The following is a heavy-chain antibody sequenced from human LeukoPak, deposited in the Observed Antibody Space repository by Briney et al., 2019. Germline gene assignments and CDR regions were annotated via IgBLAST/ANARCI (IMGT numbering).Heavy chain of an antibody. CDR3: ARALSTHYYDSSGYSN. Sequence: VASVKVSCKASGGTFSSYTISWVRQAPGQGLEWMGMIIPILGIANYAQKFQGRVTITADKSTSTAYMGLSSLRSEDTAVYYCARALSTHYYDSSGYSNWGQGTLVTVSS. V-gene: IGHV1-69*02. J-gene: IGHJ4*02. D-gene: IGHD3-22*01. CDR1: GGTFSSYT. CDR2: IIPILGIA.